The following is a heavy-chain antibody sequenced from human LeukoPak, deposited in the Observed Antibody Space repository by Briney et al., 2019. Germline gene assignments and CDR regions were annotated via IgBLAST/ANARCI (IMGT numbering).Heavy chain of an antibody. CDR3: AGELSSGWRVFDI. D-gene: IGHD6-19*01. CDR1: GGSVSSYY. J-gene: IGHJ3*02. Sequence: ASETLSLTCTVSGGSVSSYYWSWIRQPPGKGLEWVSIIYSGGSTYYADSVKGRFTISRDNSKNTLYLQMNSLRAEDTAVYYCAGELSSGWRVFDIWGQGTMVTVSS. V-gene: IGHV3-66*01. CDR2: IYSGGST.